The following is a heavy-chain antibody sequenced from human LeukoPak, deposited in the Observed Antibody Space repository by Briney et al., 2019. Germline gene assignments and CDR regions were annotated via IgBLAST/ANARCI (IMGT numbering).Heavy chain of an antibody. J-gene: IGHJ4*02. D-gene: IGHD3-10*01. Sequence: EASVKVSCKASGYTFTSYAMHWVRQAPGQRLEWMGWINAGNGNTKYSQEFQGRVTITADESTSTAYMELSSLRSEDTAVYYCARDSGSGSLDYWGQGTLVTVSS. CDR2: INAGNGNT. CDR1: GYTFTSYA. V-gene: IGHV1-3*03. CDR3: ARDSGSGSLDY.